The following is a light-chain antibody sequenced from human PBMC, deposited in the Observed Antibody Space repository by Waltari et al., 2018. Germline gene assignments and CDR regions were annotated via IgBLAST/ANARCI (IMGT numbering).Light chain of an antibody. CDR2: DLS. CDR3: SSYTSTYTPYV. V-gene: IGLV2-14*01. Sequence: QSALTQPASVSGSPGQSITISCPGTSSDVGGYSYVSLYQQHPGKAPKLMMYDLSNRPSGDSSRCSGSKSGNPASLTISGLQAEDEADYYCSSYTSTYTPYVFGTGTKVTVL. J-gene: IGLJ1*01. CDR1: SSDVGGYSY.